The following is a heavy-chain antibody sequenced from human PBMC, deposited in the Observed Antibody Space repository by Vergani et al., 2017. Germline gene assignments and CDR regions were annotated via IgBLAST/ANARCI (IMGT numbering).Heavy chain of an antibody. Sequence: QVQLVESGGGVVQPGRSLRLSCAASGFTFSSYGMHWVRQAPGKGLEWVAVIWYDGSNKYYADSVKGRVTISRDNSKYTLYLQMNSLRAEDTAVYYCARCPSGTAMAADSYYMDVWGKGTTVTVSS. D-gene: IGHD5-18*01. J-gene: IGHJ6*03. CDR1: GFTFSSYG. CDR3: ARCPSGTAMAADSYYMDV. V-gene: IGHV3-33*01. CDR2: IWYDGSNK.